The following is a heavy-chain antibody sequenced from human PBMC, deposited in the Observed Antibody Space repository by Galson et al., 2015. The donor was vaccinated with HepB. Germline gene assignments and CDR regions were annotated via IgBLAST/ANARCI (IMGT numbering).Heavy chain of an antibody. V-gene: IGHV3-11*01. CDR1: GFSFRDYY. Sequence: SLRLSCAASGFSFRDYYMNWIRQPPGKGLEWISFISSQSGTTIYYADSVKGRFTISRDNAKNSLYLQMNSLRVEDTAVYYCAREPIRLSSGRWFDPWGQGTLVTVSS. J-gene: IGHJ5*02. D-gene: IGHD1-1*01. CDR3: AREPIRLSSGRWFDP. CDR2: ISSQSGTTI.